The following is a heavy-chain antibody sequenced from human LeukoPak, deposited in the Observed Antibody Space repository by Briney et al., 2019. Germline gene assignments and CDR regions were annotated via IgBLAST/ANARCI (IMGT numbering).Heavy chain of an antibody. Sequence: SVKVSCKASGGTFSSYAISWVRQAPGQGLEWMGRIIPILGIANYAQKFQGRVTITADKSTSTAYMELSSLRSEDTAVYYCAREGGGYYDSSGYYLFGAFDIWGQGTMVTVSS. V-gene: IGHV1-69*04. D-gene: IGHD3-22*01. J-gene: IGHJ3*02. CDR3: AREGGGYYDSSGYYLFGAFDI. CDR2: IIPILGIA. CDR1: GGTFSSYA.